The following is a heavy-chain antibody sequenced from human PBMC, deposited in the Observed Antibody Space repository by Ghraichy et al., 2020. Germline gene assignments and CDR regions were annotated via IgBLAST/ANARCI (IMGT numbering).Heavy chain of an antibody. Sequence: GGSLRLSCAASGFTFNNAWMSWVRQAPGKGLEWVGRIKSNIDGGTTDYAAPVKGRFSISRDDAKNTLSLQMNSLKTEDTAVYYCTTTFEPYWGQGTLVTVS. V-gene: IGHV3-15*01. CDR1: GFTFNNAW. CDR3: TTTFEPY. J-gene: IGHJ4*02. CDR2: IKSNIDGGTT.